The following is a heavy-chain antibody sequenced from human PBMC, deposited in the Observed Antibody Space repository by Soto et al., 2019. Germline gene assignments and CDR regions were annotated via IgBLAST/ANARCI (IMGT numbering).Heavy chain of an antibody. CDR3: ASGAAFYYDTSPY. V-gene: IGHV3-30-3*01. CDR2: MSPGGNSQ. J-gene: IGHJ4*02. D-gene: IGHD3-22*01. Sequence: QPGGSLRLSCAAPGFNFIVHALHWIRQAPGEGLEWVAVMSPGGNSQYYADSVKGRFTISRDTSKSTLYLQMTSLRPEDTAVYYCASGAAFYYDTSPYWGQGTLVPVS. CDR1: GFNFIVHA.